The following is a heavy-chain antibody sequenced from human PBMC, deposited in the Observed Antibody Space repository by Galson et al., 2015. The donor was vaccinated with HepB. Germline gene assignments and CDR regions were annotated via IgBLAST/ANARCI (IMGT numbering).Heavy chain of an antibody. D-gene: IGHD2-2*01. Sequence: SVKVSCKASGGTFSRYAISWVRQAPGQGLEWMGGIIPILGRGNYAQKFQGRVTVTADKSTSTAYMELSSLRSEDTAVYYCASSAGPVIVVPGAKLQSYYYHYMDVWGKGTTVTVSS. V-gene: IGHV1-69*10. CDR1: GGTFSRYA. CDR3: ASSAGPVIVVPGAKLQSYYYHYMDV. J-gene: IGHJ6*03. CDR2: IIPILGRG.